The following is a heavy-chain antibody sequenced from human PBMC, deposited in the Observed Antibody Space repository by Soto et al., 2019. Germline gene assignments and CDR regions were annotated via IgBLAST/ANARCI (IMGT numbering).Heavy chain of an antibody. D-gene: IGHD4-17*01. CDR2: ISAYKGNT. Sequence: QVQLVQSGAEVKKPGASVKVSCKASGYTFTSYGISWVRQAPGQGLEWMGWISAYKGNTNYTQKHQGRVTMTTDTTTRKAYKEPLSLRSGDTAVYYCARDGGDYRDVRDRDDWGQGTLVTVSS. J-gene: IGHJ4*02. CDR3: ARDGGDYRDVRDRDD. V-gene: IGHV1-18*01. CDR1: GYTFTSYG.